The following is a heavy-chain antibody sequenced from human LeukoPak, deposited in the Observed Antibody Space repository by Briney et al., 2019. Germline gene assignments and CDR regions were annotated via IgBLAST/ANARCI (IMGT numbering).Heavy chain of an antibody. CDR2: INPGGGTT. D-gene: IGHD3-10*01. CDR3: ARGLGVRGGENDY. CDR1: GGTFSSYA. J-gene: IGHJ4*02. Sequence: ASVKVSCKASGGTFSSYAISWVRQAPGQGLEWLGLINPGGGTTTYAQNFQDRATMTRDMSTSTVYMELSSLSSEDTAVYYCARGLGVRGGENDYWGQGTLVTVSS. V-gene: IGHV1-46*01.